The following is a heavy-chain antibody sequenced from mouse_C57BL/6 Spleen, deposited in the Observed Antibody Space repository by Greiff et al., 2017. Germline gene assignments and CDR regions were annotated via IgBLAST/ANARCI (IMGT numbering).Heavy chain of an antibody. CDR2: ISYSGST. CDR3: AKGTSYYAMDY. V-gene: IGHV3-1*01. CDR1: GYSITSGYD. J-gene: IGHJ4*01. Sequence: VQLKQSGPGMVKPSQSLSLTCTVTGYSITSGYDWHWIRHFPGNKLEWMGYISYSGSTNYNPFLKSRISITHDTSKNHFFLKLNSVTTEDTATYYCAKGTSYYAMDYWGQGTSVTVSS.